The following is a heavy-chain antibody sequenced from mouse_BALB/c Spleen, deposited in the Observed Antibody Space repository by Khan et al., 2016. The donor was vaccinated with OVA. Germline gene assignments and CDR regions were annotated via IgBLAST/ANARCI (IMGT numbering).Heavy chain of an antibody. CDR1: GSTFTTYW. J-gene: IGHJ2*01. CDR3: TSDRIDY. Sequence: VQLQESGAELAKPGASVQMSCKASGSTFTTYWMHWVKQRPGQGLEWIGYINPTSGYTDYSENFKDKATLSADKSSSTAYMQLSRLTSEDSAVYYCTSDRIDYWGQGTTLTVSS. CDR2: INPTSGYT. V-gene: IGHV1-7*01.